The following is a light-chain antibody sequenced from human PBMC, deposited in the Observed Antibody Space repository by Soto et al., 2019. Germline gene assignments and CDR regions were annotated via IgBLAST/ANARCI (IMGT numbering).Light chain of an antibody. CDR1: QSVSNN. CDR3: QQYNNWWT. CDR2: GAS. V-gene: IGKV3-15*01. Sequence: EIVMTQSPATLSVSPGERATLSCRASQSVSNNFAWYQKKPGQDPRLLIYGASTRTTGIPARFSGSGSGTVFTLTISSLQADDFVFYYCQQYNNWWTFGQGTRVDIK. J-gene: IGKJ1*01.